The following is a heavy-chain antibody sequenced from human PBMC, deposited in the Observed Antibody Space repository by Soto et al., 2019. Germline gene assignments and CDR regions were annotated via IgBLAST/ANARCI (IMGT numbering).Heavy chain of an antibody. V-gene: IGHV4-39*01. Sequence: PSETLSLTCTVSGGSIISSNFYWGWIRQPPGKGLEWIGSVEYGGSTYDNPSLKSRVTLSADTSKNQFSLKLTSVTAADTAIYYCARHVRGAVTMNWFDPWGHGTLVTVS. CDR2: VEYGGST. CDR1: GGSIISSNFY. J-gene: IGHJ5*02. D-gene: IGHD3-10*02. CDR3: ARHVRGAVTMNWFDP.